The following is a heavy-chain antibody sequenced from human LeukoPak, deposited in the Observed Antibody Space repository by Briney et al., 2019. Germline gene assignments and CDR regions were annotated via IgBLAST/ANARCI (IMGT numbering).Heavy chain of an antibody. CDR3: AKDQDGYGAFDI. Sequence: GGSLRLSCAASGFTFSSYGMDWVRQAPGKGLAWVSFIRYDGSNKFYADSVKGRFTVSRDNSKNTLYLQMNSLRAEDTAVYYCAKDQDGYGAFDIWGQGTMVTVSS. J-gene: IGHJ3*02. D-gene: IGHD1-1*01. CDR2: IRYDGSNK. V-gene: IGHV3-30*02. CDR1: GFTFSSYG.